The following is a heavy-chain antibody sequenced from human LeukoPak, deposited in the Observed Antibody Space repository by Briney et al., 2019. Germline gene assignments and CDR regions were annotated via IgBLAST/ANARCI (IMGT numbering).Heavy chain of an antibody. CDR3: ARDSAAEGYYYMDV. CDR2: IYYSGST. Sequence: SETLSLTCTVSGGSISSHYWSWIRQPPGKGLEWIGYIYYSGSTNYNPSLKSRVTISVDTSKNQLSLKLSSVTAADTAVYYCARDSAAEGYYYMDVWGKGTTVTVSS. CDR1: GGSISSHY. J-gene: IGHJ6*03. V-gene: IGHV4-59*11. D-gene: IGHD6-25*01.